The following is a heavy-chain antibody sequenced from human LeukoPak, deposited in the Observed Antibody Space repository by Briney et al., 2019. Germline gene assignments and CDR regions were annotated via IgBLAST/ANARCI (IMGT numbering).Heavy chain of an antibody. J-gene: IGHJ5*02. CDR2: ISHSGST. D-gene: IGHD6-19*01. CDR1: NYSISSDNY. Sequence: SETLSLTCVVSNYSISSDNYWGWIRQSPGKGLEWIGSISHSGSTYYNPSLQSRVTISVDTSKNQFSLNLTSVTTTDTALYYCARAVTGPRFDPWGQGTLVTVSS. V-gene: IGHV4-38-2*01. CDR3: ARAVTGPRFDP.